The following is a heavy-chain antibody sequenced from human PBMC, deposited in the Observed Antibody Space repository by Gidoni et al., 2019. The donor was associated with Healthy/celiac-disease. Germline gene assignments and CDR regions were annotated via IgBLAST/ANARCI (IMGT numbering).Heavy chain of an antibody. CDR1: GFPFSDYY. CDR2: ISSSSSYT. D-gene: IGHD2-15*01. V-gene: IGHV3-11*06. J-gene: IGHJ5*02. Sequence: QVQLVESGGGLVKPGGSLRLSCAASGFPFSDYYMSWIRQAPGKGLEWVSYISSSSSYTNYADSGKGRLTISRDNAKNSLYLQMNSLRAEDTAVYYCARSLVVAEDNWFDPWGQGTLVTVSS. CDR3: ARSLVVAEDNWFDP.